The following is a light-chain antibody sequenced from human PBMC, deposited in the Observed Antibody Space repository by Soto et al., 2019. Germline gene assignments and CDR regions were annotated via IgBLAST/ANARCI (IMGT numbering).Light chain of an antibody. J-gene: IGKJ5*01. CDR2: DAS. CDR3: QQRSNWRRVT. CDR1: QSVSSY. V-gene: IGKV3-11*01. Sequence: EIVMTQSPATLSLSPGERATLSCRASQSVSSYLAWYQRKPGQAPRLLIYDASNRATGIPARFSGSGSGTDFTLTISSLEPEDFAVYYCQQRSNWRRVTFGQGTRLETK.